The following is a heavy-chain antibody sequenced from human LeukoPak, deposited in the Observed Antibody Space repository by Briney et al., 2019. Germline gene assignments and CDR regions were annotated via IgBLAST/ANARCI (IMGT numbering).Heavy chain of an antibody. D-gene: IGHD3-16*01. Sequence: PSETLSLTCAVYGGSFSGYYWSWIRQPPGKGLEWIGYIYYSGSTNYNPSLKSRVTISVDTSKNQFSLKLSSVTAADTAVYYCARDPAPPYADGGGWFDPWGQGTLVTVSS. CDR3: ARDPAPPYADGGGWFDP. J-gene: IGHJ5*02. CDR2: IYYSGST. CDR1: GGSFSGYY. V-gene: IGHV4-59*01.